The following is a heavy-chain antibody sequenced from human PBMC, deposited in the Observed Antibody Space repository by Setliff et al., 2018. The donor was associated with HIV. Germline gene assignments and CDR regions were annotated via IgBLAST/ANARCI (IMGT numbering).Heavy chain of an antibody. CDR2: ISSSSSYI. CDR3: ARDRVDTAMVAAFDI. D-gene: IGHD5-18*01. CDR1: GFTFSSYS. V-gene: IGHV3-21*01. Sequence: GESLKISCAASGFTFSSYSMNWVRQAPGKGLEWVSSISSSSSYIYYADSVKGRFTISRDNAKNSLYLQMNSLRAEDTAVYYCARDRVDTAMVAAFDIWGQGTMVTVSS. J-gene: IGHJ3*02.